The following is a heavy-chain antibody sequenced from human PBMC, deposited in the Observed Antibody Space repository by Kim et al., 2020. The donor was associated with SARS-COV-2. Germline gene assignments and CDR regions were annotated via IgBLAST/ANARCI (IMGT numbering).Heavy chain of an antibody. V-gene: IGHV1-2*06. D-gene: IGHD7-27*01. J-gene: IGHJ6*02. CDR1: GYSFIGYY. CDR2: ISPNSCAT. Sequence: ASVKVSCKASGYSFIGYYMHWVRQAPGQGLEWMGRISPNSCATKYAQTFQDRVTMTRDTTISTISMELRWLRSDDTAVYYCARAWGTEGLDVWGQGTTVTVSS. CDR3: ARAWGTEGLDV.